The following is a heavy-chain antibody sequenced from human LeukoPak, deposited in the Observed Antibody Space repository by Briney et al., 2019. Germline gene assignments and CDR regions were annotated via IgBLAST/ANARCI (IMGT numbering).Heavy chain of an antibody. D-gene: IGHD3-3*01. CDR3: ARGTAVLRFLEWLH. V-gene: IGHV4-4*07. Sequence: PSETLSLTCTVSGGSISSYYWSWIRQPAGKGLEWIGRIYTSGSTNYNPSLKSRVTISADTSKNQFSLKLSSVTAADTAVYYCARGTAVLRFLEWLHWGQGTLVTVSS. CDR2: IYTSGST. J-gene: IGHJ4*02. CDR1: GGSISSYY.